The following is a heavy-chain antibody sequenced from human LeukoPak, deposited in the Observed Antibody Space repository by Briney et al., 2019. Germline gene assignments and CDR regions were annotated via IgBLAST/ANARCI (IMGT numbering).Heavy chain of an antibody. J-gene: IGHJ4*02. Sequence: GGSLRLSCAASGFTFSSYAMSWVLQAPGKGLEWVSAISGSGGSTYYADSVKGRFTISRDNSKNTLYLQMNSLRAEDTAVYYCAKNPYYYDSSGYWGQGTLVTVSS. V-gene: IGHV3-23*01. CDR1: GFTFSSYA. CDR2: ISGSGGST. D-gene: IGHD3-22*01. CDR3: AKNPYYYDSSGY.